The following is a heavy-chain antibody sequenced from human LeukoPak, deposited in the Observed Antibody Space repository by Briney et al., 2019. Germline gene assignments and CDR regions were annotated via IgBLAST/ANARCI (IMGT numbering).Heavy chain of an antibody. CDR1: GYTFTGYY. CDR3: ARDATSGSYYGAFDY. CDR2: INPNSGGT. Sequence: GASVKVSCKASGYTFTGYYMHWVRQAPGQGLECMGWINPNSGGTNYAQKFQGRVTMTRDTSISTAYMELSRLRSDDTAVYYCARDATSGSYYGAFDYWGQGTLVTVSS. J-gene: IGHJ4*02. V-gene: IGHV1-2*02. D-gene: IGHD3-10*01.